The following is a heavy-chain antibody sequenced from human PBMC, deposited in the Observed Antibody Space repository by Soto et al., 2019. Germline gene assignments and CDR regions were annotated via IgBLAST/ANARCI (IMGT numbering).Heavy chain of an antibody. CDR3: AKSSDGGGYFDY. V-gene: IGHV3-30*18. Sequence: PGGSLRLSCAASGFTFSIYGMHWVRQAPGKGLEWVAVISYDGSNKYYADSVKGRFTISRDNSKNTLYLQMNSLRAEDTAVYYCAKSSDGGGYFDYWGQGTLVTVSS. CDR2: ISYDGSNK. D-gene: IGHD3-16*01. J-gene: IGHJ4*02. CDR1: GFTFSIYG.